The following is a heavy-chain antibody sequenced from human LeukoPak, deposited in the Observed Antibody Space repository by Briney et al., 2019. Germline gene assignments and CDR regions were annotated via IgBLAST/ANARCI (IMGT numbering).Heavy chain of an antibody. CDR2: MSGRGVST. CDR1: GFTSTNYA. Sequence: GGSLRLSCAASGFTSTNYAMSWVRQAPGKGLEWVSGMSGRGVSTYYADSVKGRFTISSDNSKNTLYLQMNSLRAEDTAIYYCAKDCNGGNCYIDYWGQGTLVTVAS. CDR3: AKDCNGGNCYIDY. D-gene: IGHD2-15*01. V-gene: IGHV3-23*01. J-gene: IGHJ4*02.